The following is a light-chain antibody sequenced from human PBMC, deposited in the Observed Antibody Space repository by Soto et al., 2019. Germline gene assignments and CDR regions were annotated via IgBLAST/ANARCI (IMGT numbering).Light chain of an antibody. J-gene: IGKJ5*01. CDR3: QQYNNWPIT. V-gene: IGKV3-15*01. Sequence: EIVLTQSPGTLSLSPGERATLSCRASQSITCSCVAWYQQKPGQAPRLLIYDASTRATGIPARFGGSGSGTEFTLTISSLQSEDFAIYYCQQYNNWPITFGQGTRLEIK. CDR2: DAS. CDR1: QSITCS.